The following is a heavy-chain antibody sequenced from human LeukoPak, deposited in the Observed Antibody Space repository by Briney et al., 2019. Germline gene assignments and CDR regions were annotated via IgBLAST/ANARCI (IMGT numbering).Heavy chain of an antibody. Sequence: GGSLRLSCAASGFTFSTYGMHWVRQAPGKGLEWVGIIWYDGSNKYYADSVKGRFAICRDNSQNTLYLQMNSLRAEDTAVYYCARDNVGATPFDYWGQGTLVTVSS. V-gene: IGHV3-33*01. D-gene: IGHD1-26*01. CDR3: ARDNVGATPFDY. J-gene: IGHJ4*02. CDR1: GFTFSTYG. CDR2: IWYDGSNK.